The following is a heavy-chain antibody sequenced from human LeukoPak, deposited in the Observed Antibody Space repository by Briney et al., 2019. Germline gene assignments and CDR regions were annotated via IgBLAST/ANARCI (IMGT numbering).Heavy chain of an antibody. D-gene: IGHD3-22*01. V-gene: IGHV4-39*01. Sequence: SETLSLTCSVSGGSIRSSTYYWGWIRQPPGKGLEWIGNFKYSGFTYYNPSLKSRVTISVDTSKNQFSLRLSSVTAADTAIYHRMTDSNDSGGHYYDYWGQGSLVTVSS. CDR3: MTDSNDSGGHYYDY. CDR2: FKYSGFT. CDR1: GGSIRSSTYY. J-gene: IGHJ4*02.